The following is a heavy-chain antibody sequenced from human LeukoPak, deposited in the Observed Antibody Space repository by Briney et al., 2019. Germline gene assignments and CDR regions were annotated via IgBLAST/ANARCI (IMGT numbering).Heavy chain of an antibody. CDR1: GFTFSSYG. CDR3: ARGEAYYDFWSGYYKDY. J-gene: IGHJ4*02. CDR2: ISYDGSNK. V-gene: IGHV3-30*19. Sequence: GGSLRLSCAASGFTFSSYGMYWVRQAPGKGLEWVAVISYDGSNKYYADSVKGRFTISRDNSKNTLYLQMNSLRAEDTAVYYCARGEAYYDFWSGYYKDYWGQGTLVTVSS. D-gene: IGHD3-3*01.